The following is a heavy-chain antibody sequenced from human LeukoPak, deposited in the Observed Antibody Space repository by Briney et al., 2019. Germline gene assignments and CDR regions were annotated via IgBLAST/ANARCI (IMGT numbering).Heavy chain of an antibody. D-gene: IGHD3-22*01. Sequence: GGSLLLSCAASGFTFTSYALSWVRQAPGKGLEWVSGISGSGDTTWYADSVKGRFTISRDNSKNTLYLQMKSLRAEDTAIYYCAKIGYDDPPLDYWGQGTLVTVSS. CDR1: GFTFTSYA. CDR2: ISGSGDTT. V-gene: IGHV3-23*01. J-gene: IGHJ4*02. CDR3: AKIGYDDPPLDY.